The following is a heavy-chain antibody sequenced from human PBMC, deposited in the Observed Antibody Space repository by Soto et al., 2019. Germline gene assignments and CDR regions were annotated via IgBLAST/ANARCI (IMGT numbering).Heavy chain of an antibody. CDR1: PETCTSYN. J-gene: IGHJ4*02. Sequence: ASVNVCSNASPETCTSYNMHILPPAPGQGLEWMGIINPSGGSTSYAQKFQGRVTMTRDTSTSTVYMELSSLRSEDTAVYYCARVEGSPTGEANEYWGPGTRVNVSA. D-gene: IGHD3-10*01. V-gene: IGHV1-46*01. CDR2: INPSGGST. CDR3: ARVEGSPTGEANEY.